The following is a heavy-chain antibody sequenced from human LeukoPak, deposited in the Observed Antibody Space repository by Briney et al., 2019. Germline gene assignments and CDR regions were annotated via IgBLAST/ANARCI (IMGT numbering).Heavy chain of an antibody. J-gene: IGHJ4*02. CDR1: GFTFDDYA. CDR3: AKDHPAAAAGTLDY. Sequence: PGRSLRLSCAASGFTFDDYAMHWVRQAPGKGLERVSGISWNSGSIGYADSVKGRFTFSRDNAKNSLYLQMNSLRAEDMALYYCAKDHPAAAAGTLDYWGQGTLVTVSS. CDR2: ISWNSGSI. V-gene: IGHV3-9*03. D-gene: IGHD6-13*01.